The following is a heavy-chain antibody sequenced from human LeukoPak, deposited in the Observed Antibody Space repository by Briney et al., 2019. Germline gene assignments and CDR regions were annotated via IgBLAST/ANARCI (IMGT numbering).Heavy chain of an antibody. J-gene: IGHJ6*02. CDR2: ISSSSSYI. V-gene: IGHV3-21*01. CDR3: ARDRAMGDYYYYGMDV. D-gene: IGHD3-16*01. Sequence: GGSLRLSCAASGFTFTSYAINWVRQAPGKGLEWVSSISSSSSYIYYADSVKGRFTISRDNAKDSLYLQMNSLRAEDTAVYYCARDRAMGDYYYYGMDVWGQGTTVTVSS. CDR1: GFTFTSYA.